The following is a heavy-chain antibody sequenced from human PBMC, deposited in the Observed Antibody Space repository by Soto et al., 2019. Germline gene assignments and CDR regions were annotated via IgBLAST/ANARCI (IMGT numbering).Heavy chain of an antibody. V-gene: IGHV3-20*04. Sequence: PGGSLRLSCAASGFTFDDYGMSWVRQAPGKGLEWVSGINWNGGSTGYADSVKGRFTISRDNAKNSLYLQMNSLRAEDTALYYSARDQVGYYDILTGYASPPDYYGMDVWGQGTTVTVSS. CDR3: ARDQVGYYDILTGYASPPDYYGMDV. D-gene: IGHD3-9*01. J-gene: IGHJ6*02. CDR1: GFTFDDYG. CDR2: INWNGGST.